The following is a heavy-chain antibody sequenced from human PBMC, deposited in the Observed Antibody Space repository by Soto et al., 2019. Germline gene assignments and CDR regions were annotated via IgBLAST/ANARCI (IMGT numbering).Heavy chain of an antibody. J-gene: IGHJ6*02. V-gene: IGHV3-11*01. CDR3: ARWDFWTGFSYTYYHPMDV. CDR1: GFPFGDYY. Sequence: GGSLRLSCAASGFPFGDYYVSWIRQAPRKGLEWISHIGNSGSPIFYADSVKGRFTIYRDNAKNSLYLQMNSLRAEDTAVYYCARWDFWTGFSYTYYHPMDVWGQGTTVTVSS. D-gene: IGHD3-3*01. CDR2: IGNSGSPI.